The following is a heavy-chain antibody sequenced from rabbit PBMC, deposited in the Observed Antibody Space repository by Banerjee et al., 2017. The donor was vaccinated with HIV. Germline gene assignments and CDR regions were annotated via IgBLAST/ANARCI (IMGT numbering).Heavy chain of an antibody. D-gene: IGHD1-1*01. CDR1: GFSFSDRDV. V-gene: IGHV1S45*01. CDR3: ARNYVNVFDP. CDR2: IDTSDGDT. J-gene: IGHJ2*01. Sequence: QEQLVESGGGLVKPEGSLTLTCKASGFSFSDRDVMCWVRQAPGKGLEWIACIDTSDGDTDYANWPKGRFTISKASSTTVTLKMTSLTDADTATYFCARNYVNVFDPWGPGTLVTVS.